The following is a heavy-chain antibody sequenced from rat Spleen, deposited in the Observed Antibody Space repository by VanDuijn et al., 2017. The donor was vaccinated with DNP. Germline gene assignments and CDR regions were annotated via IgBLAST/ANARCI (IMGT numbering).Heavy chain of an antibody. CDR1: GFSFSNNW. D-gene: IGHD1-4*01. J-gene: IGHJ2*01. V-gene: IGHV5-35*01. CDR2: IAPDGSST. CDR3: AREGGLPGYNRGYYFDY. Sequence: EVQLVESGGGLVQPGSPLKLSCAASGFSFSNNWLNWIRQAPGKGLEWLASIAPDGSSTYYPDTVKGRFMISKDDARNTGYVQMNNLRSEDTDTYYCAREGGLPGYNRGYYFDYWGQGVMVTVSS.